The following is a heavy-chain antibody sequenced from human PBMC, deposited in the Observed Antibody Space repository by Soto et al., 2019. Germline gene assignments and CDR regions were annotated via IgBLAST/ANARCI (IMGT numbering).Heavy chain of an antibody. J-gene: IGHJ4*02. Sequence: PGGSLRLSCAASGFIFINHAMSWVRQFPGKGLEWVSGISAGGNLIYDADSVRGRFTMSRDNSKNMLYLQMNSLRAEDTAVYFCAKRQGIGAAAKNFDFWGQGARVTVSS. V-gene: IGHV3-23*01. CDR2: ISAGGNLI. CDR1: GFIFINHA. D-gene: IGHD6-13*01. CDR3: AKRQGIGAAAKNFDF.